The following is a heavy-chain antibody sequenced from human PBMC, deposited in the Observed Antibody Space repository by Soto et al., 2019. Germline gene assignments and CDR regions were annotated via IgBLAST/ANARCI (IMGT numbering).Heavy chain of an antibody. V-gene: IGHV3-15*07. CDR2: IKSKIDGGTT. J-gene: IGHJ4*01. Sequence: GGSPRLCCAACGVTVSTAWINWVRQEPGKGLEWVGRIKSKIDGGTTDFAAPVKGRFAISRDDSRNMVYFQMNSLEIEDTAVYYCTTDSHFTMKLVRFDYWGLGTLVTVSS. CDR1: GVTVSTAW. CDR3: TTDSHFTMKLVRFDY. D-gene: IGHD3-22*01.